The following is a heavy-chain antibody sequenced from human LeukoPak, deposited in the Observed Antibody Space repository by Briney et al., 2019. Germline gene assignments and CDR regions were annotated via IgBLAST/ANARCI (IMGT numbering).Heavy chain of an antibody. V-gene: IGHV3-73*01. Sequence: GGSLKLSCAASGFTFSGFAMHWVRQSSGKGLEWVGRVRTKTYSYATAYAASVKGRFTISRDDSQNTAYLQMNSLRTEDTAVYYCATTAGYYDTAGYYYFDYWGQGTLVIVSA. CDR1: GFTFSGFA. D-gene: IGHD3-22*01. CDR2: VRTKTYSYAT. CDR3: ATTAGYYDTAGYYYFDY. J-gene: IGHJ4*02.